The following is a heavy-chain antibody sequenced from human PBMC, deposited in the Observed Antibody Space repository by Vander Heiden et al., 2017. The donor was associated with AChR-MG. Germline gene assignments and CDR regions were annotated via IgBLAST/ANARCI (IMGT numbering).Heavy chain of an antibody. D-gene: IGHD6-13*01. CDR3: ARHGVYSSSLDAFDI. Sequence: QLQLQESGPGPVKASEPLSLTCPVSGGCIASGGSYGGWIRQPPGKGLVWIGRIYYSGGTYYNPSLKSRVTISVDTSKNQFSLKLSSVTAADTAVYYCARHGVYSSSLDAFDIWGQGTMVTVSS. V-gene: IGHV4-39*01. CDR2: IYYSGGT. J-gene: IGHJ3*02. CDR1: GGCIASGGSY.